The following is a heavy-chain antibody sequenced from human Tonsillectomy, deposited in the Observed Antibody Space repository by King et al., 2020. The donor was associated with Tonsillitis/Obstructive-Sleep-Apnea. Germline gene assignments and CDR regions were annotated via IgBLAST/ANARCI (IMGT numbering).Heavy chain of an antibody. J-gene: IGHJ3*02. CDR1: GGSISSYY. CDR2: IYYSGST. CDR3: ARDMVLEAGGDAFDI. Sequence: QLQESGPGLVKPSETLSLTCTVSGGSISSYYWSWIRQPPGKGLEWIGYIYYSGSTNNNPSLKSRVTISVDTSKNQLSLKLSSVTAADTAVYYCARDMVLEAGGDAFDIWGQGTMVTVSS. D-gene: IGHD2-8*01. V-gene: IGHV4-59*01.